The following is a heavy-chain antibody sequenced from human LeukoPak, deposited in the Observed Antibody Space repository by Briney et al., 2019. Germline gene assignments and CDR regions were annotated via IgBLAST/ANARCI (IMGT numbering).Heavy chain of an antibody. Sequence: SETLSLTCTVSGGSISSYYWSWIRQPAGKGLEWIWRMYPSGSTNYNPSLKSRVTMSVDTSKNQFSLKLTSVTAADTAVYYCARAPVAGSSGPNWFDPWGQGTLVTVSS. D-gene: IGHD6-19*01. J-gene: IGHJ5*02. CDR3: ARAPVAGSSGPNWFDP. CDR1: GGSISSYY. CDR2: MYPSGST. V-gene: IGHV4-4*07.